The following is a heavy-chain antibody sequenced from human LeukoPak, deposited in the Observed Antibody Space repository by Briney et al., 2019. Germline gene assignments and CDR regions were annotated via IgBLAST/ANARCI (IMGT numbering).Heavy chain of an antibody. D-gene: IGHD3-10*01. J-gene: IGHJ5*02. Sequence: PGGSLRLSCAASGFTFNNYAMNWVRQAPGKGLEWVSSISGSGGSTYYADSVKGRFTISRDNSKNSLYLQMNSLRAEDTALYYCARANSRSTMVRGVIIRGWFDPWGQGTLVTVSS. V-gene: IGHV3-23*01. CDR1: GFTFNNYA. CDR2: ISGSGGST. CDR3: ARANSRSTMVRGVIIRGWFDP.